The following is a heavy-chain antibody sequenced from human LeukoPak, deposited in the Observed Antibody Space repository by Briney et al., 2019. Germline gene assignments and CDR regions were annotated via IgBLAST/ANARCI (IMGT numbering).Heavy chain of an antibody. D-gene: IGHD3-10*01. V-gene: IGHV4-31*03. CDR3: AKGTLWFGELSPSFDY. CDR1: GGSISSGGYY. Sequence: SQTLSLTCTVSGGSISSGGYYWSWIRQHPGKGLEWIGYIYYSGSTYYNPSLKSRVTISVDTSKNQFSLKLSSVTAADTAVYYCAKGTLWFGELSPSFDYWGQGTLVTASS. J-gene: IGHJ4*02. CDR2: IYYSGST.